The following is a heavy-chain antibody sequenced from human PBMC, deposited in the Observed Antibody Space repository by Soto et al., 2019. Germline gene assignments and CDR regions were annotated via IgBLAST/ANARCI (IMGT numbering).Heavy chain of an antibody. J-gene: IGHJ4*02. CDR1: GVTVSNTY. V-gene: IGHV3-66*01. Sequence: GRALRLSCAPSGVTVSNTYMSSVRQAPGRGLEWVSAISHAGSTYYADSVKGRFTISRDNSENMLYLQMNSLRAEDTAVYYCARDPGNPTSFDYWGLGTLVTVSS. CDR3: ARDPGNPTSFDY. CDR2: ISHAGST.